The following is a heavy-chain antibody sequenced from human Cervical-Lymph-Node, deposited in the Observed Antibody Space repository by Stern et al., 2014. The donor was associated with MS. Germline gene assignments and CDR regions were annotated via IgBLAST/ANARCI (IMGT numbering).Heavy chain of an antibody. D-gene: IGHD6-13*01. CDR2: IFPVFGTP. CDR3: ALSSETSDRWYSLGYDL. J-gene: IGHJ5*02. CDR1: GGTFSKFP. Sequence: QVQLVESGGEVTKPGSSVKVSCKASGGTFSKFPSSWVRQAPGQGLEWMGGIFPVFGTPTYAQEFRGGVTITADVSTSTVYMELSSLRSDDTAVYYCALSSETSDRWYSLGYDLWGQGTLVTVSS. V-gene: IGHV1-69*01.